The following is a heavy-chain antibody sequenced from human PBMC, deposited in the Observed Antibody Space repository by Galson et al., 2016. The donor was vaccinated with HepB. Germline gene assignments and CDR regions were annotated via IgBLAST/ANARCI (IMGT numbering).Heavy chain of an antibody. D-gene: IGHD3-22*01. CDR2: MYHSGST. CDR1: DDSINRSPYF. V-gene: IGHV4-39*07. Sequence: SETLSLTCTVSDDSINRSPYFWGWIRQPPGKGLEWIGNMYHSGSTYYNPSLKSRASISLDTSKNQFSLKLSSVTAADTAVYYCARGQIVVVIPYFDNWGQGTLVSVSS. CDR3: ARGQIVVVIPYFDN. J-gene: IGHJ4*02.